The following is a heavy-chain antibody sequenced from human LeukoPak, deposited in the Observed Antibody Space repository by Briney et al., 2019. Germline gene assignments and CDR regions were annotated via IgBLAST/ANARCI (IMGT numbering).Heavy chain of an antibody. J-gene: IGHJ6*02. V-gene: IGHV4-59*01. D-gene: IGHD3-10*01. Sequence: SETLSLTCTVSGGSISSYYWSWIRQPPGKGLEWIGYIYYSGSTNYNPSLKSRVTISVDTSKNQFSLKLSSVTAADTAVYYCARAPISGGAGYYGMDVWGQGTTVTVSS. CDR2: IYYSGST. CDR3: ARAPISGGAGYYGMDV. CDR1: GGSISSYY.